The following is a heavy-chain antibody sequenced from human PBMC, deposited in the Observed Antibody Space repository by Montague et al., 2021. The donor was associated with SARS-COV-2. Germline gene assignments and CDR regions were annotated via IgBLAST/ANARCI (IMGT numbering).Heavy chain of an antibody. V-gene: IGHV4-61*01. D-gene: IGHD3-10*01. Sequence: SETLSLTCTVSGASISSSTYHWSWVRKPPGRGLEWIGDVRDSGTTNYNPSLNNRITISIDTSKAQFPLILTSVDAADTAVYYCARFFRVGTSSAFDHWGQGSLVTVSS. CDR3: ARFFRVGTSSAFDH. CDR2: VRDSGTT. J-gene: IGHJ5*02. CDR1: GASISSSTYH.